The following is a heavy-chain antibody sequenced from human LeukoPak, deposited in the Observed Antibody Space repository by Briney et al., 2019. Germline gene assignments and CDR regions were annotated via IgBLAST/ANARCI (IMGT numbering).Heavy chain of an antibody. Sequence: GSLRLSCAASGFTFSSYEMNWVRQAPGKGLEWVSYISSSGSTIYYADSVKGRFTISRDNAKNSLYLQMNSLRAGDTAVYYCSSSSYDAFDIWGQGTMVTVSS. CDR1: GFTFSSYE. V-gene: IGHV3-48*03. CDR3: SSSSYDAFDI. CDR2: ISSSGSTI. D-gene: IGHD6-13*01. J-gene: IGHJ3*02.